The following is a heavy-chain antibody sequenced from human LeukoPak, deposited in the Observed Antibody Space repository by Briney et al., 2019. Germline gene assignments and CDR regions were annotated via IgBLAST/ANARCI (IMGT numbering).Heavy chain of an antibody. CDR2: INPNSGGT. Sequence: EASVKVSCKASGYSFTDYYMHWVRRAPGQGLGWMGRINPNSGGTISAQDFQGRVTMTRDTSINTAYMELYSLRSDDAAVYYCARGADYGGNQRDGYWGQGTLVTVSS. CDR3: ARGADYGGNQRDGY. CDR1: GYSFTDYY. J-gene: IGHJ4*02. V-gene: IGHV1-2*06. D-gene: IGHD4-23*01.